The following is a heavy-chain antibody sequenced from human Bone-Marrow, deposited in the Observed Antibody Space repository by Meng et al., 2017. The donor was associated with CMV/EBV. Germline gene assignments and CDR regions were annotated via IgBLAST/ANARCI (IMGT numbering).Heavy chain of an antibody. Sequence: GESLKISCAASGFTFDDYAMHWVRQAPGKGLEWVSLISWDGASTYYADSVRGRFTISRDNAKNSLYLQMNSLRAEDTAVYYCARSRELVRADYWGQGTLVTVSS. CDR2: ISWDGAST. D-gene: IGHD6-6*01. V-gene: IGHV3-43D*03. J-gene: IGHJ4*02. CDR1: GFTFDDYA. CDR3: ARSRELVRADY.